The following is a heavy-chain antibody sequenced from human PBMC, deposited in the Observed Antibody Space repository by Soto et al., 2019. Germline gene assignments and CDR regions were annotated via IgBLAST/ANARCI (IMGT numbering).Heavy chain of an antibody. D-gene: IGHD3-3*01. CDR2: MNPNSGNT. J-gene: IGHJ3*02. V-gene: IGHV1-8*01. CDR3: ARTLRFLEWLFGPDAFDS. CDR1: YTFTSYD. Sequence: YTFTSYDINWVRQATGQGLEWMGWMNPNSGNTGYAQKFQGRVTMTRNTSISTAYMELSSLRSEDTAVYYCARTLRFLEWLFGPDAFDSWGQGTRVTV.